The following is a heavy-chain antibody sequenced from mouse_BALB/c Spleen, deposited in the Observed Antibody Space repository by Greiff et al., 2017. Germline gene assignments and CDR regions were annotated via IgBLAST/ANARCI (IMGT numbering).Heavy chain of an antibody. V-gene: IGHV5-12-1*01. Sequence: EVHLVESGGGLVKPGGSLKLSCAASGFAFSSYDMSWVRQTPEKRLEWVAYISSGGGSTYYPDTVKGRFTISRDNAKNTLYLQMSSLKSEDTAMYYCARHQRHYYGYYAMDYWGQGTSVTVSS. CDR1: GFAFSSYD. CDR2: ISSGGGST. J-gene: IGHJ4*01. CDR3: ARHQRHYYGYYAMDY. D-gene: IGHD1-2*01.